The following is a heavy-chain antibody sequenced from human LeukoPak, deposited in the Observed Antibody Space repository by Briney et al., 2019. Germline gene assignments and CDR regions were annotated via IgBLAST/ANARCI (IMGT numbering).Heavy chain of an antibody. CDR3: ARAHSPRYYYGMDV. J-gene: IGHJ6*02. Sequence: GGSLRLSCAASGFTFSSYWMNWARQAPGKGLEWVASINHNGNVNYYVDSVKGRFTISRDNAKNSLSLQMNSLRVEDTAVYYCARAHSPRYYYGMDVWGQGTTVTVSS. CDR1: GFTFSSYW. CDR2: INHNGNVN. D-gene: IGHD5-18*01. V-gene: IGHV3-7*03.